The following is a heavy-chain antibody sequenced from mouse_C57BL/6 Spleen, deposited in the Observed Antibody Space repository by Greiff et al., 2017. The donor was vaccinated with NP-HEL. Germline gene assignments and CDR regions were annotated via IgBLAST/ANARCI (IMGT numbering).Heavy chain of an antibody. D-gene: IGHD2-12*01. CDR3: ARRGDYRHYYAMDY. Sequence: VQLQQSGPELVKPGASVKISCKASGYTFTDYYMNWVKQSHGKSLEWIGDINPNNGGTSYNQKFKGKATLTVDKSSSTAYMELRSLTSEDSAVYYCARRGDYRHYYAMDYWGQGTSVTVSS. CDR1: GYTFTDYY. CDR2: INPNNGGT. V-gene: IGHV1-26*01. J-gene: IGHJ4*01.